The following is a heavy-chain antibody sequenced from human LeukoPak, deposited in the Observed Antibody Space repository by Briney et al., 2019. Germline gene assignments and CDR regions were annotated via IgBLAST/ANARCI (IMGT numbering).Heavy chain of an antibody. J-gene: IGHJ4*02. CDR1: GGSISSSSYY. V-gene: IGHV4-39*07. Sequence: PSETLSLTCTVSGGSISSSSYYWGWIRQPPGKGLEWIGSIYYSGSTYYNPSLKSRVTISVDTSKNQFSLKLSSVTAADTAVYYCARDENYGFDYWGQGTLVTVSS. CDR3: ARDENYGFDY. D-gene: IGHD3-10*01. CDR2: IYYSGST.